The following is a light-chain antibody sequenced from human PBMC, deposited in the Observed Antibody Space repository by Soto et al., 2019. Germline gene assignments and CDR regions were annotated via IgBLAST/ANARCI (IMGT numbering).Light chain of an antibody. CDR2: GAS. CDR3: QQSNSYPRT. Sequence: EIAMTQSPATLSVSPGERATLSCRASQSVSRNLAWYQPKPGQAPSLLIYGASTRATGTPARLRGSGSGTEFTLTISRLQPDDGATYYGQQSNSYPRTFGQGTKVDIK. J-gene: IGKJ1*01. V-gene: IGKV3-15*01. CDR1: QSVSRN.